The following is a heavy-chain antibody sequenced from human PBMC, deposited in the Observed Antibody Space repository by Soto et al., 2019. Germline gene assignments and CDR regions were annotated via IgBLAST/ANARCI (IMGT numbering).Heavy chain of an antibody. CDR3: ARRGAVTYNSGDFDY. J-gene: IGHJ4*02. V-gene: IGHV1-2*02. CDR1: GYTFTAYY. CDR2: INPNSGGT. Sequence: ASVKVSCKASGYTFTAYYMHWVRQAPGQGLEWMGWINPNSGGTNYAQKFQGRVTMTRDTSISTAYMELSRLTSDDTAVYYCARRGAVTYNSGDFDYWGQGTLVTVS. D-gene: IGHD6-19*01.